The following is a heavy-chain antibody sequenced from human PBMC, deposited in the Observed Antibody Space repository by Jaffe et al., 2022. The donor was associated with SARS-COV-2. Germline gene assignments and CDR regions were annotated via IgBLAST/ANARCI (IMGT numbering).Heavy chain of an antibody. Sequence: QVQLVESGGGVVQPGRSLRLSCAASGFTFSSYAMHWVRQAPGKGLEWVAVISYDGSNKYYADSVKGRFTISRDNSKNTLYLQMNSLRAEDTAVYYCAGNGDYADAFDIWGQGTMVTVSS. D-gene: IGHD4-17*01. V-gene: IGHV3-30*04. CDR1: GFTFSSYA. CDR3: AGNGDYADAFDI. CDR2: ISYDGSNK. J-gene: IGHJ3*02.